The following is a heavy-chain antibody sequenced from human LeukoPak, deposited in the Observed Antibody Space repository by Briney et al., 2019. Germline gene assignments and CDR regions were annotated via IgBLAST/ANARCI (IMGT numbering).Heavy chain of an antibody. CDR3: AKGRLRYFDWLLYDGDY. CDR2: ISYDGSNK. Sequence: GGSLRLSCAASGFSFSIYSMNWVRQAPGKGLEWVAVISYDGSNKYYADSVKGRFTISRDNSKNTLYLQMNSLRAEDTAVYYCAKGRLRYFDWLLYDGDYWGQGTLVTVSS. D-gene: IGHD3-9*01. V-gene: IGHV3-30*18. J-gene: IGHJ4*02. CDR1: GFSFSIYS.